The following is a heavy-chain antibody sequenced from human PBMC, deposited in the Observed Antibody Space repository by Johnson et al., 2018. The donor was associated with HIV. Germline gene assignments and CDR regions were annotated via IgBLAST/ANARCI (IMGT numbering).Heavy chain of an antibody. CDR2: IRGSGSAS. V-gene: IGHV3-11*04. D-gene: IGHD6-19*01. J-gene: IGHJ3*02. CDR3: AKGGSAVAVAFDI. Sequence: QVQLVESGGGLIQPGGSLRLSCAASGFTVSSNYMSWIRQAPGKGLEWVASIRGSGSASYYADSGKGRFTISRDNAKNSLYLQKNSLRAEDTAVYYWAKGGSAVAVAFDIWGQGTMVTVSS. CDR1: GFTVSSNY.